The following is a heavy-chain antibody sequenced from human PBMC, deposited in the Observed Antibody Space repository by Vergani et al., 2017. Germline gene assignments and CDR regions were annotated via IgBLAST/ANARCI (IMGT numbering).Heavy chain of an antibody. CDR1: GFTSGSYS. Sequence: EVQLVESGGGLVKPGGSLRLSCVASGFTSGSYSMNWVRQAPGKGLEWVSFISSSSSYRYYADSVKGRFTISRDNGEYSLLLQMNSLRPEDTAVYYCAGGVPGYQLATQYFQHWGQGTLVTVSS. V-gene: IGHV3-21*01. J-gene: IGHJ1*01. CDR3: AGGVPGYQLATQYFQH. D-gene: IGHD2-2*01. CDR2: ISSSSSYR.